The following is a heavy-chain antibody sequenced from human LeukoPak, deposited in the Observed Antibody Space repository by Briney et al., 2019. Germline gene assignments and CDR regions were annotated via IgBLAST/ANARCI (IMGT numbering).Heavy chain of an antibody. CDR3: TTYGSGRKFDY. V-gene: IGHV3-15*04. CDR1: GFSFSDAW. D-gene: IGHD3-10*01. CDR2: IESKTDGGTT. J-gene: IGHJ4*02. Sequence: GGSPRLSRAASGFSFSDAWMSWVRQIPGKGLEWVGRIESKTDGGTTDYAAPVKGRFTISRDDSTNTLYLQMNSLKSEDTAVYYCTTYGSGRKFDYWGQGIPVTVSS.